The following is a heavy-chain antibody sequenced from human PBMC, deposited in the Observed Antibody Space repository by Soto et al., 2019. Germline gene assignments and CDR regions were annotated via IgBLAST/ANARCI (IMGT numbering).Heavy chain of an antibody. Sequence: GESLKISCNGSGYSFSNWWIAWVRQMPGKGLEYMGIIYPSDSQTRYSPSFQGQATISADKSISTAYLQWSSLKASDTAIYYCARHGFYGDYSSNYFDPWGQGTLVTSPQ. V-gene: IGHV5-51*01. D-gene: IGHD4-17*01. CDR1: GYSFSNWW. CDR2: IYPSDSQT. J-gene: IGHJ5*02. CDR3: ARHGFYGDYSSNYFDP.